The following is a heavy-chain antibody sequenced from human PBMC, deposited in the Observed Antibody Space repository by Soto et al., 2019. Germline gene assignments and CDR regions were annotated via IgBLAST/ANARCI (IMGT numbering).Heavy chain of an antibody. Sequence: ASVKVSCKASGYTFTSYYMHWVRQAPGQGLEWMGIINPSGGSTSYAQKFQGRVTMTRDTSTSTVYMELSSLRSEDTAVYYCARYREGGDYYYYGMDVWGQGTTVTVSS. D-gene: IGHD3-16*01. V-gene: IGHV1-46*01. J-gene: IGHJ6*02. CDR1: GYTFTSYY. CDR3: ARYREGGDYYYYGMDV. CDR2: INPSGGST.